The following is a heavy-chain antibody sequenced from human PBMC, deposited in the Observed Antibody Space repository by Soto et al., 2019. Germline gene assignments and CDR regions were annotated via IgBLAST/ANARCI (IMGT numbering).Heavy chain of an antibody. J-gene: IGHJ2*01. Sequence: PSETLSLTCTVSGGSISSSSYYWGWIRQPPGKGLEWIGSIYYSGSTYYNPSLKSRVTISVDTSKNQFSLKLSSVTAADTAVYYCATPYDILTGYYRWDWYFDLWGRGTLVT. CDR2: IYYSGST. CDR1: GGSISSSSYY. D-gene: IGHD3-9*01. CDR3: ATPYDILTGYYRWDWYFDL. V-gene: IGHV4-39*01.